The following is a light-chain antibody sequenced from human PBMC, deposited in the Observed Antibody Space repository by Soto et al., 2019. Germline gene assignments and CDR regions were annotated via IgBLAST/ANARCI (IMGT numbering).Light chain of an antibody. J-gene: IGKJ1*01. V-gene: IGKV3-11*01. CDR2: QTS. CDR1: QYINTR. CDR3: HQRQSWPRT. Sequence: EIVLTQSPATLSSFPGDRVTLSCRASQYINTRLAWYQHRPGQAPRLLIYQTSIRAAGIPARFSASGSGTDITLTISDVQPEDFALYFCHQRQSWPRTFGQGTKV.